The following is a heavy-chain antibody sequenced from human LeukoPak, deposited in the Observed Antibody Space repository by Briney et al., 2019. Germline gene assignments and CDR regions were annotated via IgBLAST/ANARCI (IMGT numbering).Heavy chain of an antibody. V-gene: IGHV3-48*02. CDR2: ISSDSDTI. D-gene: IGHD6-13*01. CDR1: GFTFSRYS. J-gene: IGHJ5*02. CDR3: AREAYSSSWFNWFDP. Sequence: PGGSLRLSCAASGFTFSRYSMNWVRQAPGKGLEWLSYISSDSDTIYYVDSVKGRFTISRDSAKNSLYLQMNSLRDEDTAVYYCAREAYSSSWFNWFDPWGQGILVTVSS.